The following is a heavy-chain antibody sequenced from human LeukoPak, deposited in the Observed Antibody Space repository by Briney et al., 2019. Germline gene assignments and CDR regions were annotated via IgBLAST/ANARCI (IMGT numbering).Heavy chain of an antibody. D-gene: IGHD3-10*01. CDR2: IYYSGST. Sequence: SETLSLTCTVSGGSISTYYWSWIRQPPGKGLEWIGYIYYSGSTNYNPSLKSRVTISVDTSKNQFSLKLSSVTAADTAVYYCARVRRITMVRGVTPHYYFDYWGQGTLVTVSS. V-gene: IGHV4-59*01. CDR3: ARVRRITMVRGVTPHYYFDY. J-gene: IGHJ4*02. CDR1: GGSISTYY.